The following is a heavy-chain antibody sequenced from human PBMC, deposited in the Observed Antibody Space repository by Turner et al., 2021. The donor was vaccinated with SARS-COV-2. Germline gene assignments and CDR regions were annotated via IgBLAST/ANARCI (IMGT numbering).Heavy chain of an antibody. CDR2: ISYDASNE. J-gene: IGHJ4*02. D-gene: IGHD1-26*01. CDR3: DSAGGSYYSRGIYY. Sequence: QVQLVESGVGVVQTGTSLRLSCAASGFLFTNYAMHWVRQAPGKGLEWVAVISYDASNEYYADSVKGRFTISRDNSKNTLYLQMNSMRPEDTAVYYCDSAGGSYYSRGIYYWGQGTLVTVSS. CDR1: GFLFTNYA. V-gene: IGHV3-30-3*01.